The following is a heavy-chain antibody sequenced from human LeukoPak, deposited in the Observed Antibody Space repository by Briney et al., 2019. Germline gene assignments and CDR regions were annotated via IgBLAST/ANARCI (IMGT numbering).Heavy chain of an antibody. V-gene: IGHV4-34*01. Sequence: PGGSLRLSCAASGFAFSSYWMSWIRQPPGKGLEWIGEINHSGSTNYNPSLKSRVTISVDTSKNQFSLKLSSVTAADTAVYYCARGPFDYWGQGTLVTVSS. J-gene: IGHJ4*02. CDR1: GFAFSSYW. CDR2: INHSGST. CDR3: ARGPFDY.